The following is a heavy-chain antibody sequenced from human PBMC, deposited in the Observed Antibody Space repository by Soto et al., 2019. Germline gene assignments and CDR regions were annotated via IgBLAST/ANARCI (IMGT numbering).Heavy chain of an antibody. CDR3: AKDIPPEIDDFWHGMDV. V-gene: IGHV3-30*18. D-gene: IGHD3-3*01. CDR2: ISYGGTRK. Sequence: QVQLVESGGGVVQPGRSLRLSCGASGFTFSDYGMYWVRQAPGKGLEWGAVISYGGTRKYYADSVKGRFTISRDNSKNTLYLQIDSLRAEDTAVYYCAKDIPPEIDDFWHGMDVWGQGTTVTVSS. J-gene: IGHJ6*02. CDR1: GFTFSDYG.